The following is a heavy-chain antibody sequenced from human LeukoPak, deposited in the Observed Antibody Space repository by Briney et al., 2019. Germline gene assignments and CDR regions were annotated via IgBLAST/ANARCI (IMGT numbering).Heavy chain of an antibody. CDR1: GYTFTDDY. CDR3: ARGDCSRTSGYLLDY. V-gene: IGHV1-2*02. J-gene: IGHJ4*02. Sequence: ASVKVSCKASGYTFTDDYIHWVRQAPGQGLEWVGWINPNSGGTHYAQKFQGRVTMTRGTSIYTAYMELSRLRSDDTAVYYCARGDCSRTSGYLLDYWGQGTLVTVSS. CDR2: INPNSGGT. D-gene: IGHD2-2*01.